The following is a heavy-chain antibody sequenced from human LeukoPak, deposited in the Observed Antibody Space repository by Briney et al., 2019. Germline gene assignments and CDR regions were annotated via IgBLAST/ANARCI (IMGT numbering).Heavy chain of an antibody. CDR2: VYYSGST. CDR1: GGSISSSSYY. CDR3: AKDLLAVAPRAFDI. Sequence: KPSETLSLTCTVSGGSISSSSYYWGWIRQPPGKGLEWIGSVYYSGSTYYNPSLKSRVNISVDTSKNQFSLKLSSVTAADTAVYYCAKDLLAVAPRAFDIWGQGTMVTVSS. D-gene: IGHD6-19*01. V-gene: IGHV4-39*02. J-gene: IGHJ3*02.